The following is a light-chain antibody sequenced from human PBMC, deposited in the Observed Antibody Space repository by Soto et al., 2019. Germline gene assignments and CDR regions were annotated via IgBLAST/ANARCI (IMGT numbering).Light chain of an antibody. Sequence: EIVVTPSPGTLSLSPGERATLSCRASQSVGSSYLAWYQQKPGQAPRLLIYGASSRATGIPDRFSGSGSGTDFTLTISRLEPEDFAVYYCQQYGSSPQTFGQGNKVEIK. V-gene: IGKV3-20*01. CDR1: QSVGSSY. CDR2: GAS. CDR3: QQYGSSPQT. J-gene: IGKJ1*01.